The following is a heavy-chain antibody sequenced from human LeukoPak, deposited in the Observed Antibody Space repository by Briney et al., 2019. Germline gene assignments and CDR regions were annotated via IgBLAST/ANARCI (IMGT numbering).Heavy chain of an antibody. D-gene: IGHD4-23*01. CDR2: ISSSGSTI. CDR1: GFTFSDYY. V-gene: IGHV3-11*01. J-gene: IGHJ5*01. Sequence: GGSLRLSCAASGFTFSDYYMSWIRQAPGKGLEWVSYISSSGSTIYYADSVKGRFTTSRDNAKNSLYLQMNSLRVDDTGIYYCARDISYGGHDSWGQGTLVSVSS. CDR3: ARDISYGGHDS.